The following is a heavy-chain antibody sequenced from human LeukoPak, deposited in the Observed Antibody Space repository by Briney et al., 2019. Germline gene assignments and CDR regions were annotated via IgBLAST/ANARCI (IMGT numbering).Heavy chain of an antibody. CDR2: ISSSSTI. Sequence: GGSLRLSCAASGFTFSSYSVNWVRQAPGKGLEWVSYISSSSTIYYADSVKGRFTISRDNAKNSLYLQMNSLRAEDTAVYYCARDGGGSLNFDYWGQGTLVTVSS. CDR1: GFTFSSYS. CDR3: ARDGGGSLNFDY. J-gene: IGHJ4*02. V-gene: IGHV3-48*01. D-gene: IGHD1-26*01.